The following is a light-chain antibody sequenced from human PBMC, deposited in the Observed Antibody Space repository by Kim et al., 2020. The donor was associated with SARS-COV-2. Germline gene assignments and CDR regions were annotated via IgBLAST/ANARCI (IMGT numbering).Light chain of an antibody. J-gene: IGKJ3*01. CDR1: QDIRSY. CDR3: QQYYSNPFT. CDR2: SAS. Sequence: GDRVTVTCRASQDIRSYLAWYQQKPGKAPKLLIYSASTLQSGVPSRFSGSGSGTDFTLSISRLQSEDFATYYCQQYYSNPFTFGPGTKVDIK. V-gene: IGKV1-8*01.